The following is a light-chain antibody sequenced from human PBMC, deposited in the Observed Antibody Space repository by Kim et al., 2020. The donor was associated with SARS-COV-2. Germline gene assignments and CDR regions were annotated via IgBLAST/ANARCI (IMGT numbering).Light chain of an antibody. CDR3: QSRDSGGNVV. CDR2: GRN. V-gene: IGLV3-19*01. Sequence: SSVLTQDPAVSVALGQTVRITCQGDSLRSYYATWYQQKPRQAPVLVIYGRNNRPSGIPDRISGSTSGNTASLTISGAQAEDEADFYCQSRDSGGNVVFGGGTKLTVL. CDR1: SLRSYY. J-gene: IGLJ2*01.